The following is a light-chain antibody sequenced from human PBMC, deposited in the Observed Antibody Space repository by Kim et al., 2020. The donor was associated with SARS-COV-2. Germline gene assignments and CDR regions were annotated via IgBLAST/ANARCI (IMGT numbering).Light chain of an antibody. V-gene: IGKV1-39*01. CDR2: AAS. CDR3: QQSYITPFT. J-gene: IGKJ3*01. Sequence: DIQMTQSPSSLSSSVGDRVTITCRTTQSISSYLNWYQQKPGRAPRLLISAASTLQGGVPSRFSGSGSETDFTLTISSLQPEDFATYFCQQSYITPFTFGPGTKVDIK. CDR1: QSISSY.